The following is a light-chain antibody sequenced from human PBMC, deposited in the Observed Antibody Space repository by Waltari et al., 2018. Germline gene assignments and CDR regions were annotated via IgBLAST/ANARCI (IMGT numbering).Light chain of an antibody. J-gene: IGLJ2*01. CDR2: DVR. CDR1: SSDVGRYDY. V-gene: IGLV2-23*02. CDR3: CSYAGDRGL. Sequence: QSALPQPASVSGSPGQSITVSCTGNSSDVGRYDYVSWYQQNPGKAPRLLIFDVRKRSSRVSSRFSGSKSGNTAYLTSAGRQVEEESQYYCCSYAGDRGLFGGGTKVTV.